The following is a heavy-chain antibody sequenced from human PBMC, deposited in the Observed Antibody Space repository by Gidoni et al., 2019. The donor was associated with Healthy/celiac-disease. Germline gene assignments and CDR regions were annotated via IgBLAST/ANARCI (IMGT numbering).Heavy chain of an antibody. CDR1: GGSISSGGYY. Sequence: QVQLQESGPGLVKPSQTLSLTCPVSGGSISSGGYYWSWIRQHPGKGLEWIGYIYYSGSTYYNPSLKSRVTISVDTSKNQFSLKLSSVTAADTAVYYCARDSWWFGDHNAFDIWGQGTMVTVSS. CDR2: IYYSGST. CDR3: ARDSWWFGDHNAFDI. D-gene: IGHD3-10*01. J-gene: IGHJ3*02. V-gene: IGHV4-31*03.